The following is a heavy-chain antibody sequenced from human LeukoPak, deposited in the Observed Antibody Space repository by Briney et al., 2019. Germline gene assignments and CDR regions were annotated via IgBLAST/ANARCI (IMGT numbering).Heavy chain of an antibody. CDR1: GYTFTSYG. Sequence: ASVKVSCKASGYTFTSYGISWVRQAPGQGLERMGWISAYNGNTNYAQKLQGRVTMTTDTSTSTAYMELRSLRSDDTAVYYCARVVDRGYYYYYYYMDVWGKGTTVTISS. J-gene: IGHJ6*03. CDR2: ISAYNGNT. CDR3: ARVVDRGYYYYYYYMDV. V-gene: IGHV1-18*01. D-gene: IGHD1-26*01.